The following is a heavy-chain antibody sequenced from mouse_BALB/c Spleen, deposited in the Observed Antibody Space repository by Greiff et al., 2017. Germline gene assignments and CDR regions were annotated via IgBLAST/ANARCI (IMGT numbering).Heavy chain of an antibody. Sequence: QVHVKQPGAELVKPGASVKLSCKASGYTFTSYWMHWVKQRPGQGLEWIGEINPSNGRTNYNEKFKSKATLTVDKSSSTAYMQLSSLTSEDSAVYYCARGDRYDTDFDYWGQGTTLTVSS. V-gene: IGHV1S81*02. J-gene: IGHJ2*01. CDR2: INPSNGRT. CDR1: GYTFTSYW. D-gene: IGHD2-14*01. CDR3: ARGDRYDTDFDY.